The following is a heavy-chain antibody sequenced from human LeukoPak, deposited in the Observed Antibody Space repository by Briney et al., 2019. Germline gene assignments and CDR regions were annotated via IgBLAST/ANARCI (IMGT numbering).Heavy chain of an antibody. Sequence: PSETLSLTCAVSGGSISSSNWWSWVRQPPGKGLEWIGEIYHSGSTNYNPSLKSRVTISVDKSKNQFSLKLSSVTAADTAVYYCARSYYYDHDAFDIWGQGTMVTVSS. D-gene: IGHD3-22*01. CDR1: GGSISSSNW. V-gene: IGHV4-4*02. CDR2: IYHSGST. J-gene: IGHJ3*02. CDR3: ARSYYYDHDAFDI.